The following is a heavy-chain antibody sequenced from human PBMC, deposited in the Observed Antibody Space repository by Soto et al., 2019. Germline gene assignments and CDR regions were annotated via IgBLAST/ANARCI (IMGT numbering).Heavy chain of an antibody. V-gene: IGHV4-31*11. CDR3: ARGALTMIVSTLYFDY. CDR1: GGSISSGGYY. D-gene: IGHD3-22*01. CDR2: IYYSGST. J-gene: IGHJ4*02. Sequence: PSETLSLTCAVSGGSISSGGYYWSWIRQHPGKGLEWIGYIYYSGSTYYNPSLKSRVTISVDKSKNQFSLKLSSVTAADTAVYYCARGALTMIVSTLYFDYWGQGTLVTVSS.